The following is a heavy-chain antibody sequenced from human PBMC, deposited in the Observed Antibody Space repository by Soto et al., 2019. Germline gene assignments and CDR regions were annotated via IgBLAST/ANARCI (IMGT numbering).Heavy chain of an antibody. V-gene: IGHV3-23*01. Sequence: GSLRLSCEASGFTFSSYAMTWVRQAPGKGLEWVSSFSGSGGATYYADSVKDRFTISRDNSKKTLYLQMNGLRGEDTAVYYCAKGTSRIHFGMDVWGQGTTVTVSS. CDR3: AKGTSRIHFGMDV. J-gene: IGHJ6*02. CDR2: FSGSGGAT. CDR1: GFTFSSYA.